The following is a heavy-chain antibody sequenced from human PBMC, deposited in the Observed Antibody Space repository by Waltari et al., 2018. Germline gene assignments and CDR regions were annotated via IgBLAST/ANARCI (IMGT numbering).Heavy chain of an antibody. CDR1: GFTVISNY. V-gene: IGHV3-53*01. J-gene: IGHJ4*02. CDR3: AKEGDWNCLDY. CDR2: IYSGGST. Sequence: EVQLVESGGGLIQPGGSLRLSCAASGFTVISNYMRWVRQAPGKGLEWVSVIYSGGSTYYADSVKGRFTISRDNSKNTLYLQMNSLRAEDTAVYYCAKEGDWNCLDYWGQGTLVTVSS. D-gene: IGHD1-7*01.